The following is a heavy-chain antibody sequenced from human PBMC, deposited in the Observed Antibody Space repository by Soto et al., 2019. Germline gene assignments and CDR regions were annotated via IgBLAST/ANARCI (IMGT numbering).Heavy chain of an antibody. J-gene: IGHJ6*02. CDR3: ARDKAYDYYGMDA. Sequence: PXGSLRLSCAASGCTFSDYYMSWIRQAPGKGLEWVSYISSSGSTIYYADSVKGRFTISRDNAKNSLYLQMNSLRAEDTAVYYCARDKAYDYYGMDAWGQGTTVTVSS. V-gene: IGHV3-11*01. CDR2: ISSSGSTI. CDR1: GCTFSDYY.